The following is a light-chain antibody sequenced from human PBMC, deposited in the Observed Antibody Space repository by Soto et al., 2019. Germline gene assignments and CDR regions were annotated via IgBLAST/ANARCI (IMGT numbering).Light chain of an antibody. V-gene: IGKV3-11*01. CDR3: QQRYNWPIT. CDR1: QSVSGY. Sequence: EIVLTQSPATLSLSTGETATLSCRASQSVSGYIGWYQQKPGQAPRLLIYADSNRATGIPARFSGSGSGTDFTLTISSLEPEDFSVYYCQQRYNWPITFGQGTRLEIK. CDR2: ADS. J-gene: IGKJ5*01.